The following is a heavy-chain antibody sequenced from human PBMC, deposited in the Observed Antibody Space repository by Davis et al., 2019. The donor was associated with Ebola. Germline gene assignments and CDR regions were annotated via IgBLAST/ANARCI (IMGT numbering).Heavy chain of an antibody. Sequence: PSETLSLTCAVSGGSISSGGYSWSWIRQPPGKGLEWIGYIYHSGSTYYNPSLKSRVTISVDRSKNQFSLKLSSVTAADTAVYYCARHYPDAFDIWGQGTMVTVSS. V-gene: IGHV4-30-2*01. CDR3: ARHYPDAFDI. CDR1: GGSISSGGYS. J-gene: IGHJ3*02. CDR2: IYHSGST. D-gene: IGHD1-26*01.